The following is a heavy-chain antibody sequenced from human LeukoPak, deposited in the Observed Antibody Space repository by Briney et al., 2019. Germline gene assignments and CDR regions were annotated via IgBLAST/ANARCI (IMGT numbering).Heavy chain of an antibody. J-gene: IGHJ6*03. Sequence: ASVKVSCKASGYTFTMYYIHWVRQTPGQGPEWMGMINPSDGATTYAQRFQGRVTMTRDMSTTTVYMDLRSLRFGDTAVYFCATEQRGGLSGNLGGLFASYYTYYYMDVWGRGTTVTVSS. CDR2: INPSDGAT. D-gene: IGHD1-26*01. V-gene: IGHV1-46*01. CDR1: GYTFTMYY. CDR3: ATEQRGGLSGNLGGLFASYYTYYYMDV.